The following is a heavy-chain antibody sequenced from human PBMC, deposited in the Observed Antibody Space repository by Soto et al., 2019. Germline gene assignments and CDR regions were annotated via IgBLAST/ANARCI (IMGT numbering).Heavy chain of an antibody. CDR2: INHSGTT. CDR3: ARGRGYVYGSNFYGLDV. CDR1: GGSFSGFY. V-gene: IGHV4-34*01. D-gene: IGHD6-25*01. J-gene: IGHJ6*02. Sequence: SETLSLTCAVYGGSFSGFYWSWVRQTPGGGLEWIGEINHSGTTNYNPSFQNRVTISVDKSTNNFSLKMTSVTAADAAVYYCARGRGYVYGSNFYGLDVWGQGTKVTVS.